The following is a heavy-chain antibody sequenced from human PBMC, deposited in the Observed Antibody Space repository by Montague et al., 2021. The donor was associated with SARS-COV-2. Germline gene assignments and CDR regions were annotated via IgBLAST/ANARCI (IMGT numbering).Heavy chain of an antibody. J-gene: IGHJ4*02. Sequence: SETLSLTCTVSGGSVSSGSYYWGWIRQTPGKGLEWIGSRYQNGATYYSPSLKRPVTILLDTSKNQFSLSLTSVTAADTAVYYCARSGVGIFDFSYFDSWGQGSLVIVSS. CDR2: RYQNGAT. CDR3: ARSGVGIFDFSYFDS. V-gene: IGHV4-39*07. D-gene: IGHD3-3*01. CDR1: GGSVSSGSYY.